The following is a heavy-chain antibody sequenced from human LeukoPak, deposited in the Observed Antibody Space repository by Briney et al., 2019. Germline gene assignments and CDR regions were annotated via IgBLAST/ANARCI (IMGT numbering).Heavy chain of an antibody. Sequence: GASVKVSCKASGFTFTSYAINWVRQAPGQGLEWMGWININTANPTYAQGFTGRFVFSLDTSVSTAYLQISSLKAEDTAVYYCAREQLMVEFDYWGQGTLVTVSS. CDR2: ININTANP. D-gene: IGHD2-15*01. J-gene: IGHJ4*02. V-gene: IGHV7-4-1*02. CDR3: AREQLMVEFDY. CDR1: GFTFTSYA.